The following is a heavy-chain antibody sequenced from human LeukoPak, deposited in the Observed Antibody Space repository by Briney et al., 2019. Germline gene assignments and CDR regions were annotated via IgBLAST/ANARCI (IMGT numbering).Heavy chain of an antibody. D-gene: IGHD3-10*01. CDR3: ARSPLWFGELLWDFDY. V-gene: IGHV3-21*01. Sequence: GGSLRLSCAASGFTFSSYSMNWVRQAPGKGLEWVSSISSSSSYIYYADSVKGRFTISRDNAKNSLYLQMNSLRAEDTAVYYCARSPLWFGELLWDFDYWGQGTLVTVSS. CDR1: GFTFSSYS. CDR2: ISSSSSYI. J-gene: IGHJ4*02.